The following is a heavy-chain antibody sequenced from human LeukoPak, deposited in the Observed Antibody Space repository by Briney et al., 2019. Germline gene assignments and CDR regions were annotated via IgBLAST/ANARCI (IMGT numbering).Heavy chain of an antibody. J-gene: IGHJ3*02. CDR3: AREPQGDSSGYDAFDI. CDR1: GFTVSSNY. CDR2: IYSGGST. V-gene: IGHV3-66*01. Sequence: GGSLRLSCAASGFTVSSNYMTWVRQAPGKGLEWVSVIYSGGSTYYADSVKGRFTLSRDNSKNTLFLQMNSLRAEDTAVYYCAREPQGDSSGYDAFDIWGQGTMVSVSS. D-gene: IGHD3-22*01.